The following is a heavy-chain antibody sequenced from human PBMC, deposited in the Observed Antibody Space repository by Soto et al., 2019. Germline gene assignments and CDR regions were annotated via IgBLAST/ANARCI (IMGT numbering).Heavy chain of an antibody. CDR2: VYYSGAT. D-gene: IGHD2-21*01. V-gene: IGHV4-39*02. Sequence: SETLSLTCNVSGDSMTSPPYYWGWIRQPPGKGLEWIGTVYYSGATYYNPSLRGRLTASADTSKNYFSLRLTSVTAADTAVYYCAKDTANVDYYYYGMDVWGQGTTVTVSS. J-gene: IGHJ6*02. CDR3: AKDTANVDYYYYGMDV. CDR1: GDSMTSPPYY.